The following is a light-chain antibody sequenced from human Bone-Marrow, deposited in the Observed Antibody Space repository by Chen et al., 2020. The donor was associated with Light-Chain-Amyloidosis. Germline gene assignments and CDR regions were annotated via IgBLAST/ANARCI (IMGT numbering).Light chain of an antibody. CDR2: DDS. CDR3: QVWDRSSDRPV. CDR1: NIGSTS. Sequence: SYLLTQPSSVSVAPGPTAKIASGGNNIGSTSVHWYQQTPGQAPLLVVYDDSDRPSGIPERLSGSNSGNTATLTISRVEAGDEADYYCQVWDRSSDRPVFGGGTKLTVL. J-gene: IGLJ3*02. V-gene: IGLV3-21*02.